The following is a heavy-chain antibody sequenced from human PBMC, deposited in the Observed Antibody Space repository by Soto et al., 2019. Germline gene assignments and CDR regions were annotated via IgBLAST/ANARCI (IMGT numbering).Heavy chain of an antibody. CDR3: VKDESINWYSGHFRH. D-gene: IGHD6-13*01. CDR1: GFTFADYA. Sequence: PGGSLRLSSAASGFTFADYAMHWVRQVPGKGLEWVSGINWNSGSIGYGDSVKGRFAISRDNAKNSLHLQMNSLSAEDTAFYYCVKDESINWYSGHFRHWGQGTLVTVSS. J-gene: IGHJ1*01. V-gene: IGHV3-9*01. CDR2: INWNSGSI.